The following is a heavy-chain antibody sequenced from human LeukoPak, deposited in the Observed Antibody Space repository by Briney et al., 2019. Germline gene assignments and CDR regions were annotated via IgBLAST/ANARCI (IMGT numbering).Heavy chain of an antibody. J-gene: IGHJ4*02. CDR3: AREGLRLGDNGGNY. CDR2: IIPIFGTA. V-gene: IGHV1-69*13. D-gene: IGHD3-16*01. Sequence: ASVKVSCKASGGTFSSYAISWVRQAPRQGLEWMGGIIPIFGTANYAQKFQGRVTITADESTSTAYMELSSLRSEDTAVYYCAREGLRLGDNGGNYWGQGTLVTVSS. CDR1: GGTFSSYA.